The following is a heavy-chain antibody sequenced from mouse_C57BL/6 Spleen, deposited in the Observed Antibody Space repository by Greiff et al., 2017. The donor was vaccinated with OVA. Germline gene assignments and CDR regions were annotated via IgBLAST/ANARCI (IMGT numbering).Heavy chain of an antibody. CDR2: ISDGGSYT. CDR1: GFTFSSYA. Sequence: EVKVEESGGGLVKPGGSLKLSCAASGFTFSSYAMSWVRQTPEKRLEWVATISDGGSYTYYPDNVKGRFTISRDNAKNNLYLQMSHLKSEDTAMYYCASDYYGNYGFAYWGQGTLVTVSA. V-gene: IGHV5-4*03. D-gene: IGHD2-1*01. J-gene: IGHJ3*01. CDR3: ASDYYGNYGFAY.